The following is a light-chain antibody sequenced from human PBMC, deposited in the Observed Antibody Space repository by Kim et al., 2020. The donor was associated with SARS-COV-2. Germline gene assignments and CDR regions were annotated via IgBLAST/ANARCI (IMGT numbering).Light chain of an antibody. CDR2: AAS. CDR1: QDISNY. J-gene: IGKJ1*01. Sequence: ASVGDRGTITCRASQDISNYLAWFQLKPGKAPKLLIYAASALQPGVPSRFSGSGSGTDFTLTVTSLQPEDVATYYCQKCDSAPWTFGQGTKVEIK. V-gene: IGKV1-27*01. CDR3: QKCDSAPWT.